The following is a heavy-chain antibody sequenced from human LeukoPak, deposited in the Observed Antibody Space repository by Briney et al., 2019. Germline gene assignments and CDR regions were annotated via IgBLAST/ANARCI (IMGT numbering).Heavy chain of an antibody. V-gene: IGHV1-2*02. CDR2: INPNSGGT. Sequence: GASVKVSCKASGYTFTGYYMHWVRQAPGQGLEWMGWINPNSGGTNCAQKFQGRVTMTRDTSISTAYMDLSRLRSDDTAVYYCARDTCSGGSCYSHYWGQGTLVTVSS. CDR3: ARDTCSGGSCYSHY. J-gene: IGHJ4*02. D-gene: IGHD2-15*01. CDR1: GYTFTGYY.